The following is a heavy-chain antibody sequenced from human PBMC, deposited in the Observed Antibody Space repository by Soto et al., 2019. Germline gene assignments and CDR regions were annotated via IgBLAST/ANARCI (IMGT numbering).Heavy chain of an antibody. CDR2: ISGSGGST. J-gene: IGHJ5*02. D-gene: IGHD3-3*01. CDR1: GCTFSSYA. V-gene: IGHV3-23*01. CDR3: GTGDFSRVNWFDP. Sequence: GSLRLSWAASGCTFSSYAMSWVRQAQEKGLEWVSAISGSGGSTYCADSVKGRFTISRDNSKNTLYLQMNSLRPEDTAVYYCGTGDFSRVNWFDPWGQGPLVAVYS.